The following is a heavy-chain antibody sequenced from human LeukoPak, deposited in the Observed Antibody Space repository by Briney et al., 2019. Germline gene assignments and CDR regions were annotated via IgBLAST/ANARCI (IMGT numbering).Heavy chain of an antibody. J-gene: IGHJ3*02. V-gene: IGHV3-66*01. CDR3: AGSPTVDAAFDI. CDR1: GFTVSSNY. Sequence: PRGSLRLSCAVSGFTVSSNYMSWVRQAPGKGLEWVSVIYSGSSTYYADSVKGRFTISRDNFKNMLYLQMNNLRAEDTAVYYCAGSPTVDAAFDIWGQGTMVTVSS. CDR2: IYSGSST. D-gene: IGHD4-23*01.